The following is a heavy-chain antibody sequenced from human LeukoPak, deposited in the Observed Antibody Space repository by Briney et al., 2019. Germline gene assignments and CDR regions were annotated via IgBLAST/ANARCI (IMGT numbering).Heavy chain of an antibody. CDR2: INHSGST. J-gene: IGHJ6*03. D-gene: IGHD3-22*01. V-gene: IGHV4-34*01. Sequence: SETLSLTCAVYGGSFSGYYWSWIRQPPGKGLEWIGEINHSGSTNYNPSLKSRVTISVDTSKNQFSLKLSSVTAADTAVYYCARGYYYDSSGYLYYYYYMDVWGKGTTVTVSS. CDR1: GGSFSGYY. CDR3: ARGYYYDSSGYLYYYYYMDV.